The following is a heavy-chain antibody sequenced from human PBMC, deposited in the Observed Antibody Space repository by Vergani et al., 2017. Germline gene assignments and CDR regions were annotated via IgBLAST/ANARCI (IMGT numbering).Heavy chain of an antibody. CDR1: GDSISSGNN. D-gene: IGHD1-26*01. CDR2: INHSGTI. J-gene: IGHJ3*01. CDR3: ARRAERWETLLRDDFDV. V-gene: IGHV4-38-2*01. Sequence: QVQLQELGPGLVKPSETLSLTFAVSGDSISSGNNWGWTRQPPGKGLEWIGEINHSGTINYNPTLKSPFNVSIDTSRDHFSLKLRSVSAADTAVYFCARRAERWETLLRDDFDVWGQGTFVTVSP.